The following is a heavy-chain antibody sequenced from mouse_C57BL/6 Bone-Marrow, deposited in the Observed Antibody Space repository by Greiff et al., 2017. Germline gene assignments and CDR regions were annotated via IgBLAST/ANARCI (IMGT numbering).Heavy chain of an antibody. CDR3: TRIYDYDGAWFAY. CDR1: GFTFSDYR. J-gene: IGHJ3*01. V-gene: IGHV6-5*01. CDR2: IRNKASNYAT. D-gene: IGHD2-4*01. Sequence: EVHLVDSGGGLVQPGGSMKLSCAASGFTFSDYRMDWVHHSTENGLEWVAEIRNKASNYATYYVESVNGRFTISRDDSKSSVYLQMNSLRAEDTGIYYCTRIYDYDGAWFAYWGQGTLVTVSA.